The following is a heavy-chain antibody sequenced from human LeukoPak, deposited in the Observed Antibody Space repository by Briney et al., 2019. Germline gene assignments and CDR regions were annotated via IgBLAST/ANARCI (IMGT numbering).Heavy chain of an antibody. V-gene: IGHV3-30*04. J-gene: IGHJ4*02. CDR2: ISYDGSDK. D-gene: IGHD1-26*01. CDR3: ARSSGGSYPEFDY. CDR1: GFTFSSYA. Sequence: GGSLRLSCAASGFTFSSYAMHWVRQAPDKGLEWVSVISYDGSDKYYADSVKGRFTISRDDSKNTLYLQMNSLRAEDTAIYYCARSSGGSYPEFDYWGQGTLVTVSS.